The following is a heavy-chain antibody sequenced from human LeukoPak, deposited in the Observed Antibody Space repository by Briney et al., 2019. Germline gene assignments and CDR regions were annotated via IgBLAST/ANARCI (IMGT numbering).Heavy chain of an antibody. J-gene: IGHJ4*02. CDR1: GFTFSDYS. D-gene: IGHD3-10*01. CDR2: ISSTSNTI. V-gene: IGHV3-48*01. CDR3: ASLRRASTGDY. Sequence: GGSLRLSCAASGFTFSDYSMNWVRQAPGKGLEWVSYISSTSNTIYYADSVKGRFTISRDNAKNSLYLQMNSLRAEDTAVYHCASLRRASTGDYWGQGTLLTVSS.